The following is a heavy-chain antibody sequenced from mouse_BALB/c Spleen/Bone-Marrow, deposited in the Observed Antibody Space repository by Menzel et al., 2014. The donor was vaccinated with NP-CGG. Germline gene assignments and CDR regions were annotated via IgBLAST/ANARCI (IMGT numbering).Heavy chain of an antibody. CDR2: INPNSGDT. CDR3: GRSRAMDS. V-gene: IGHV1-26*01. Sequence: EVQGVESGPELVEPGASVKMSCKASGYTFTDYYMKWVKQSHGMSLEWIGDINPNSGDTLYNQKFKGKATLTVDKSSSTAYMQLNSLTSEDSAVYYCGRSRAMDSWGQGTSVTVSS. CDR1: GYTFTDYY. J-gene: IGHJ4*01.